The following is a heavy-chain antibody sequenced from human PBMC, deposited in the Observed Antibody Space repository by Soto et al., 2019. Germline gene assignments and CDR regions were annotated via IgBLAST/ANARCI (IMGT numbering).Heavy chain of an antibody. J-gene: IGHJ4*02. CDR3: AIGKITMIVVALS. D-gene: IGHD3-22*01. CDR2: IIPIFGTA. CDR1: GGTFSSCA. Sequence: SVKVSCKASGGTFSSCAISWVRQAPGQGLEWMGGIIPIFGTANYAQKFQGRVTITADESTSTAYMELSSLRSEDTAVYYCAIGKITMIVVALSWGQGALVTVSS. V-gene: IGHV1-69*13.